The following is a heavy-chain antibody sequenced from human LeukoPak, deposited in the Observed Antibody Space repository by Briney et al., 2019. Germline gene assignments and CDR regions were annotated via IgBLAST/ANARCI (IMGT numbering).Heavy chain of an antibody. V-gene: IGHV5-51*01. J-gene: IGHJ4*02. CDR2: TYPSYSTA. CDR3: AVSTPVTGTVHYYDY. D-gene: IGHD6-19*01. CDR1: GYTLTNYW. Sequence: GESPRTSCQTSGYTLTNYWIGWVPQIPRKGLGGMGVTYPSYSTARYGPSFQGQVTISADKSISTAYLQWSSLKASDTAMYYCAVSTPVTGTVHYYDYWGQGTQVTVSS.